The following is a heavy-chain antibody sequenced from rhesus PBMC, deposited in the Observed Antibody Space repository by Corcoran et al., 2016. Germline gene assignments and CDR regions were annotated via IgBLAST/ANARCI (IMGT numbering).Heavy chain of an antibody. J-gene: IGHJ3*01. V-gene: IGHV4S7*01. CDR1: GGSISGGYG. D-gene: IGHD3-28*01. Sequence: QVQLQESGPGLLKPSETLSLTCAVSGGSISGGYGWGWIRQPPGKGLEWIGSIYSSSGNTYYNPALKSPVTISTDTYKNQFSLKLSSVTAADTAVYYCAREFGGYYSGAAFDFWGQGLRVTVSS. CDR2: IYSSSGNT. CDR3: AREFGGYYSGAAFDF.